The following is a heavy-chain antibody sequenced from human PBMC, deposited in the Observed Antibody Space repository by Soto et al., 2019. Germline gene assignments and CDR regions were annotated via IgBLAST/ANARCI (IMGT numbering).Heavy chain of an antibody. D-gene: IGHD3-3*01. Sequence: GESLKISCKGSGYNFTSYWIIWVRQMPGKGLEWMGNIDPTDSFTNYSPSFQGHVTISTDKTMSTAYLQWGTLKASDTAMYYCARRGYDFWSGLDVWGQGTTVTVSS. J-gene: IGHJ6*02. CDR3: ARRGYDFWSGLDV. CDR1: GYNFTSYW. V-gene: IGHV5-10-1*01. CDR2: IDPTDSFT.